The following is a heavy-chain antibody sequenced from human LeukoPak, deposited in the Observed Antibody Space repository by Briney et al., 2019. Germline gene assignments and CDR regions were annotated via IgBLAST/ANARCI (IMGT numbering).Heavy chain of an antibody. CDR2: ISTGSSTI. Sequence: GGSLRLSCAASGFXFSTYSMIWVRQAPGRELEWVSYISTGSSTIHYADSVQGRFTISRDNAKNSLYLQMNSLRDEDTAVYYCARANWNDFDYWGQGTLVTVSS. D-gene: IGHD1-1*01. CDR1: GFXFSTYS. J-gene: IGHJ4*02. V-gene: IGHV3-48*02. CDR3: ARANWNDFDY.